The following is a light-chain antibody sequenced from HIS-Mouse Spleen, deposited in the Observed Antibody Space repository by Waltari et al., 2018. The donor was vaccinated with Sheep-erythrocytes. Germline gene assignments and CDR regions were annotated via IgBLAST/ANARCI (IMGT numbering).Light chain of an antibody. CDR2: EDS. CDR3: YSTDSSGNHRV. V-gene: IGLV3-10*01. Sequence: SYELTQPPSVSVSPGQTARITCTGDALPKKYAYWYQKKSGQATVLVIYEDSKRPSGIPGRFSGSSSGTMATLTISGAQVEDEADYYCYSTDSSGNHRVFGTGTKVTVL. CDR1: ALPKKY. J-gene: IGLJ1*01.